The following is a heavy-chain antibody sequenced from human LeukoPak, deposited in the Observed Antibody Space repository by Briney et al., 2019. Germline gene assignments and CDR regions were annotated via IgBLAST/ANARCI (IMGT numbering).Heavy chain of an antibody. D-gene: IGHD3-10*01. J-gene: IGHJ4*02. V-gene: IGHV3-49*04. Sequence: PGGSLRLSCTTSGFTFGDYGMSWVRQAPGKGLEWVGFIRSKAYGGTTENAAPVKGRFTISRDDSKSIAYLQMSSLKTEDTAVYYCTGSFGELTFFDYWGLGTLVTVSS. CDR1: GFTFGDYG. CDR3: TGSFGELTFFDY. CDR2: IRSKAYGGTT.